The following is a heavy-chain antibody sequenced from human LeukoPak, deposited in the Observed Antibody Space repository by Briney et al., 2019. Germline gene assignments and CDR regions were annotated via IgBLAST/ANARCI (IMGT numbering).Heavy chain of an antibody. CDR2: IFYSGTT. D-gene: IGHD3-22*01. CDR1: GGSISSYY. V-gene: IGHV4-59*01. CDR3: ARGGWNKFDY. Sequence: KSSETLSLTCTVSGGSISSYYWSWNRQPPGKGLEWIGFIFYSGTTNYNPSLKSRVTISVDTSKNQFSLKLSSVTAADTAVYYCARGGWNKFDYWGQGTLVTVSS. J-gene: IGHJ4*02.